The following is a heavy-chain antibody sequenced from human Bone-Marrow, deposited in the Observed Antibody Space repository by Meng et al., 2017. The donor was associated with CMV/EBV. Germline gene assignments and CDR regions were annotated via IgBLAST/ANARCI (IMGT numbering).Heavy chain of an antibody. CDR3: ARRYCSSTSCLIVY. J-gene: IGHJ4*02. V-gene: IGHV3-48*03. CDR2: ISTSGKTI. D-gene: IGHD2-2*01. CDR1: GFTFNTYE. Sequence: GESLKISCAASGFTFNTYEMNWVRQAPGKGLEWVSHISTSGKTIYYADSVKGRFTISRDNAKNSLYLQLNSLRAEDTAVYYCARRYCSSTSCLIVYWGQGTLVTVSS.